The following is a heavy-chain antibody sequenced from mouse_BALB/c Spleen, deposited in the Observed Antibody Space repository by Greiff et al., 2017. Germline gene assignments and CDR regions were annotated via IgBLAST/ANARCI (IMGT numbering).Heavy chain of an antibody. J-gene: IGHJ3*01. CDR3: ARDRRFAY. V-gene: IGHV7-3*02. CDR1: GFTFTDYY. CDR2: IRNKANGYTT. Sequence: EVKLMESGGGLVQPGGSLRLSCATSGFTFTDYYMSWVRQPPGKALEWLGFIRNKANGYTTEYSASVKGRFTISRDNSQSILYLQMNTLRAEDSATYYCARDRRFAYWGQGTLVTVSA.